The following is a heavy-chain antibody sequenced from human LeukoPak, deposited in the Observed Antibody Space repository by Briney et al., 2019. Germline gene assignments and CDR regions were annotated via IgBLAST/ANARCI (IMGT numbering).Heavy chain of an antibody. J-gene: IGHJ4*02. V-gene: IGHV4-59*01. Sequence: SETLSLTCAVSGGSISSYYWSWIRQPPGKGLEWIGYIYYSGSTNYNPSLKSRVTISVDTSKNQFSLKLSSVTAADTAVYYCARDDSSGYYYGSFSYWGQGTLVTVSS. CDR2: IYYSGST. D-gene: IGHD3-22*01. CDR3: ARDDSSGYYYGSFSY. CDR1: GGSISSYY.